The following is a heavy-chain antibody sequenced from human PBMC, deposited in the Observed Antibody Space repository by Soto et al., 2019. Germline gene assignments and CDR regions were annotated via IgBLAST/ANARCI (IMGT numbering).Heavy chain of an antibody. CDR2: IVVGSGNT. V-gene: IGHV1-58*01. J-gene: IGHJ6*02. D-gene: IGHD3-3*01. CDR1: GFTFTSSA. CDR3: AAVPSGWYDFWSGYPFRGMDV. Sequence: GASVKVSCKASGFTFTSSAVQWVRQARGQRLEWIGWIVVGSGNTNYAQKFQERVTITRDMSTSTAYMELSSLRSEDTAVYYCAAVPSGWYDFWSGYPFRGMDVWGQGTTVTVSS.